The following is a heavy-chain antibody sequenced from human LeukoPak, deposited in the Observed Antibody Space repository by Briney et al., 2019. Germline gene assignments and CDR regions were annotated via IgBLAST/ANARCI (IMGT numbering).Heavy chain of an antibody. CDR1: GFTFSTYA. J-gene: IGHJ5*01. V-gene: IGHV3-23*01. D-gene: IGHD6-13*01. CDR2: ISSSGETT. CDR3: AKEGVQRTSSRWLGIDS. Sequence: GGSLRLSCAVSGFTFSTYAMSWVRQAPGKGLEWVSAISSSGETTYYTGSVKGRFTISRDNSKNTLFLQMNSLSAVATAVYYCAKEGVQRTSSRWLGIDSWGQGTLVTVSS.